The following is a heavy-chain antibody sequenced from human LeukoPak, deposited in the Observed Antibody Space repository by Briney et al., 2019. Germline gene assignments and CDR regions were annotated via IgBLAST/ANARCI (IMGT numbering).Heavy chain of an antibody. CDR1: GGSISSYY. Sequence: PSETLSLTCTVSGGSISSYYWSWIRQPPGKGLEWIGYIYYSGSTNYNPSLKSRVTISVDTSKNQFSLKLSSVTAADTAVYYRARADVLRYFDWLDSGYYFDYWGQGTLVTVSS. V-gene: IGHV4-59*01. D-gene: IGHD3-9*01. J-gene: IGHJ4*02. CDR3: ARADVLRYFDWLDSGYYFDY. CDR2: IYYSGST.